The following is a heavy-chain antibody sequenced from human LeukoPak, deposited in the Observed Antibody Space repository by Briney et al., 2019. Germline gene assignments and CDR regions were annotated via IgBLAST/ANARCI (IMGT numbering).Heavy chain of an antibody. Sequence: GGSLRLSCAASGFTFSNAWTSWVRQAPGKGLEWVGRIKSKTDGGTTDYAAPVKGRFTISRDDSKNTLYLQMNSLKTEDTAVYYCTTYISGYDWDWFDPWGQGTLVTVSS. CDR3: TTYISGYDWDWFDP. V-gene: IGHV3-15*01. CDR2: IKSKTDGGTT. CDR1: GFTFSNAW. D-gene: IGHD5-12*01. J-gene: IGHJ5*02.